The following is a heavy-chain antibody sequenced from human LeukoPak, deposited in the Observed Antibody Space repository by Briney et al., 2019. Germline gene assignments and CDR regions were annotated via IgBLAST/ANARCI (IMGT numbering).Heavy chain of an antibody. CDR1: GFTFKTYS. Sequence: PGGSLRLSCVVSGFTFKTYSMNWVRQAPGKGLEWVSSISSGGTYVDYADSVKGRFTISRDDAKNSLYLQMNSLRAEDTAIYYCARGPTYGARSDFLDYWGPGNLVTVSS. V-gene: IGHV3-21*01. D-gene: IGHD3-10*01. CDR2: ISSGGTYV. J-gene: IGHJ4*02. CDR3: ARGPTYGARSDFLDY.